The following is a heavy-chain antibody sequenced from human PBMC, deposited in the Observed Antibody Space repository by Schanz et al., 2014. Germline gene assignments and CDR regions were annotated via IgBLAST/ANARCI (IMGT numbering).Heavy chain of an antibody. J-gene: IGHJ2*01. CDR1: GFTFRSYA. D-gene: IGHD6-25*01. V-gene: IGHV3-23*04. CDR2: ISDSGGTT. Sequence: EVQLVESGGGLVKPGDSLRLSCAASGFTFRSYAMSWVRQAPGKGLEWVSAISDSGGTTYYADSVKGRFTISRDNSKNTLYLQMNSLRAEDTAVYYCAKRIVSAAYRYFDLWGRGTLVTVSS. CDR3: AKRIVSAAYRYFDL.